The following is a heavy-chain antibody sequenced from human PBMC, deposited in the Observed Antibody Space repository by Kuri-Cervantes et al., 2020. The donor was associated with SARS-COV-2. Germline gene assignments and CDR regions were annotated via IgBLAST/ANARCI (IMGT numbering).Heavy chain of an antibody. J-gene: IGHJ6*04. Sequence: SETLSLTCIVSGGSISGSSYYWGWIRQPPGKRLEWIGSIYYFGSTYYNASLKSRLTISVDTSNNQFSLKLSSVTAADTAVYYCARPGGFLDVWGKGTTGTGSS. CDR1: GGSISGSSYY. CDR3: ARPGGFLDV. CDR2: IYYFGST. D-gene: IGHD4-23*01. V-gene: IGHV4-39*01.